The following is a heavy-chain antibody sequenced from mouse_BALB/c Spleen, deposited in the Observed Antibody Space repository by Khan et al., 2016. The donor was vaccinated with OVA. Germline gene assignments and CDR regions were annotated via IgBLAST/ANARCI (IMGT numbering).Heavy chain of an antibody. D-gene: IGHD2-1*01. CDR2: ISTYYGDT. V-gene: IGHV1S137*01. J-gene: IGHJ3*01. CDR3: ARGIGHYRFAY. CDR1: GYTFTDFA. Sequence: QVQLQQSGAELVRPGVSVKISCKGSGYTFTDFAMHWVKQSHAKSLEWIGVISTYYGDTNYNQNFKGKATMTVDKSSSTAYMELARLTSEDSAIYYCARGIGHYRFAYWGQGTLVTVSA.